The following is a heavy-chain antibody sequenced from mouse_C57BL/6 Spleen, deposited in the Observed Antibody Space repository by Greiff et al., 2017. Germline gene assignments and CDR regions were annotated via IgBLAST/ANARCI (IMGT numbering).Heavy chain of an antibody. CDR2: INPNYGTT. J-gene: IGHJ2*01. Sequence: VQLKESGPELVKPGASVKISCKASGYSFTDYNMNWVKQSNGKSLEWIGVINPNYGTTSYNQKFKGKATLTVDQSSSTAYMQLNSLTSEDSAVYYCARGILYYSNYEEVDYWGQGTTLTVSS. CDR1: GYSFTDYN. CDR3: ARGILYYSNYEEVDY. V-gene: IGHV1-39*01. D-gene: IGHD2-5*01.